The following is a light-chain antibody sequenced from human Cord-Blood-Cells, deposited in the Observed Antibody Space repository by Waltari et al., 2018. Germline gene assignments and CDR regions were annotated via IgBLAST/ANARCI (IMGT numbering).Light chain of an antibody. V-gene: IGKV1-39*01. CDR3: QPGYSTHWT. CDR1: QSISSY. J-gene: IGKJ1*01. Sequence: DIQMTQSPSSLSASVGDRVTITCRASQSISSYLNWYQQKPGKAPKLLIYAAASLQRGVPSRFSGSGSGTDFTLTISSLQPEEFATYYCQPGYSTHWTFGQGTKVEIK. CDR2: AAA.